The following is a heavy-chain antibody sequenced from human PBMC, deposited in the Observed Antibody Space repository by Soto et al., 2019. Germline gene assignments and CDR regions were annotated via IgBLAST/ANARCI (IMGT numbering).Heavy chain of an antibody. CDR1: GFTFSSYD. V-gene: IGHV3-23*01. D-gene: IGHD2-8*01. CDR2: ISADGTRP. J-gene: IGHJ6*02. CDR3: AKPIAAVYAIPYYGYYGMDV. Sequence: GALRLSCAASGFTFSSYDFNWVRQPPGKGLEWVSAISADGTRPSYADAVKGRFTISRDNSKNMVYLQMNSLRAEDTAVYYCAKPIAAVYAIPYYGYYGMDVWGQGTTLTVSS.